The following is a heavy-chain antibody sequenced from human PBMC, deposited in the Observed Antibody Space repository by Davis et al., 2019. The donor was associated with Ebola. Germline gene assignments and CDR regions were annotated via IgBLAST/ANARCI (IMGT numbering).Heavy chain of an antibody. J-gene: IGHJ5*02. Sequence: GESLKISCKGSGYRFASYWIGWVRQMPGKGLEWMGIIYPDDSDTMYSPSFEGQITISADRSISTAYLQWSSLKASDTAIYYCARRGYCSGTGCPWGWFDPWGQGTLVTVSS. CDR2: IYPDDSDT. V-gene: IGHV5-51*01. CDR3: ARRGYCSGTGCPWGWFDP. CDR1: GYRFASYW. D-gene: IGHD2-2*01.